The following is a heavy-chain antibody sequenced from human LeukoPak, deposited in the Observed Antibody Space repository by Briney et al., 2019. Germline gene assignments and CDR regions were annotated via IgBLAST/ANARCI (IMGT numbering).Heavy chain of an antibody. V-gene: IGHV4-38-2*01. CDR3: ASSLTIFGVVPFDY. Sequence: PSETLSLTCAVYGGSFSGYYWGWIGQPPGKWLEWIGSIYHSGSTYYNPSLKSRVTISVDTSKDQFSLKLSSVTAADTAVYYCASSLTIFGVVPFDYWGQGTLVTVSS. D-gene: IGHD3-3*01. CDR1: GGSFSGYY. CDR2: IYHSGST. J-gene: IGHJ4*02.